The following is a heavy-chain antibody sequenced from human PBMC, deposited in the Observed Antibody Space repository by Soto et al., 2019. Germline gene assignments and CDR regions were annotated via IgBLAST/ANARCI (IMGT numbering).Heavy chain of an antibody. CDR1: GDSISNLDYF. Sequence: QVQLLESGPGLVKPSQTLSLTCSVSGDSISNLDYFWAWIRQPPGQALEYIGYIYKSATTYYNPSVESRVAISVDTSKSQFSLHVTSVTAADTAVYFCARGRYCLTGRCFPNWFDSWGQGALVTVSS. J-gene: IGHJ5*01. V-gene: IGHV4-30-4*01. CDR2: IYKSATT. CDR3: ARGRYCLTGRCFPNWFDS. D-gene: IGHD7-27*01.